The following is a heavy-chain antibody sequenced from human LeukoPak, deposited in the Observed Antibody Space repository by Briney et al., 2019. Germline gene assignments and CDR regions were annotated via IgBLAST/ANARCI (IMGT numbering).Heavy chain of an antibody. D-gene: IGHD3-22*01. V-gene: IGHV1-8*01. J-gene: IGHJ5*02. CDR3: ARVIVPNWFDP. Sequence: ASVKVSCKASGYTFTSYEINWVRQATGQGLEWMEWINPNSGNTGYAQKFQGRVTMTRNTSISTAYMELSSLRSEDTAVYYCARVIVPNWFDPWGQGTLVTVSS. CDR2: INPNSGNT. CDR1: GYTFTSYE.